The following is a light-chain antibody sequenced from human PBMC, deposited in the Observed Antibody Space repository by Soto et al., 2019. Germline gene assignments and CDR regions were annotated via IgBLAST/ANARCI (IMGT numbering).Light chain of an antibody. CDR3: CSYAGSTTYV. CDR2: DVS. J-gene: IGLJ1*01. V-gene: IGLV2-23*02. Sequence: QSVLTQPAAVSGSTRQSITISCTGTSSDVGSYDLVSWYQQHPGKAPKLIIYDVSKRPSGVSSRFSGSKSGNTASLTISGLQAEDEADYYCCSYAGSTTYVFGTGTKVTVL. CDR1: SSDVGSYDL.